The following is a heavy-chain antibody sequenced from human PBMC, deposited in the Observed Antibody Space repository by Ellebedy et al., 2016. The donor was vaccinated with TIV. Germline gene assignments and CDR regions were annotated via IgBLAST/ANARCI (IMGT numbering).Heavy chain of an antibody. CDR1: GGSFSGYY. CDR2: INHSGST. J-gene: IGHJ4*02. D-gene: IGHD5-12*01. V-gene: IGHV4-34*01. Sequence: SETLSLXCAVYGGSFSGYYWSWIRQPPGKGLEWIGEINHSGSTNYNPSLKSRVTISVDTSKNQFSLKLSSVTAADTAVYYCARRGYSGYDFWGPFDYWGQGTLVTVSS. CDR3: ARRGYSGYDFWGPFDY.